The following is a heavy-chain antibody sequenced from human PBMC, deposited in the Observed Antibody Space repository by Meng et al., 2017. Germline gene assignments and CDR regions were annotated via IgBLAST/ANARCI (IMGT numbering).Heavy chain of an antibody. V-gene: IGHV3-30*07. J-gene: IGHJ4*02. CDR3: ARVSWSGWYGGAYIDY. CDR1: GFTFSSYA. Sequence: VGAVCGVVQPWSSLSLSCESSGFTFSSYAMHWVRPAPGKGLEWVAVISYDGSNKYYADSVKGRFTISRDNSKNTLYLQMNSLRAEDTAVYYCARVSWSGWYGGAYIDYWGQGTLVTVSS. D-gene: IGHD6-19*01. CDR2: ISYDGSNK.